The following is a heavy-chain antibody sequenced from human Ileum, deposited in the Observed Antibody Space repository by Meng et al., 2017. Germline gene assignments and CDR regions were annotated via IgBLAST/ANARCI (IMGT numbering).Heavy chain of an antibody. J-gene: IGHJ4*02. Sequence: HGEVVHCGALVKKPGCSVKGSCKLSVATFNTYAISWVRQATGQGLEWMGGIIPIFDTPNYAQKFQDRATITADASTSTTYMELNGLMSEDTALYYCARGAVVATTYYFDSWGQGTLVTVSS. CDR3: ARGAVVATTYYFDS. CDR1: VATFNTYA. D-gene: IGHD2-21*02. CDR2: IIPIFDTP. V-gene: IGHV1-69*01.